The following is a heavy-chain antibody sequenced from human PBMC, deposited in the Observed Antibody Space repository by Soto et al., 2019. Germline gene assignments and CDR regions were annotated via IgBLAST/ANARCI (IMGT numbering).Heavy chain of an antibody. CDR3: ARRASPALRYFDWLSNWFDP. CDR1: GGSFSGYY. D-gene: IGHD3-9*01. V-gene: IGHV4-34*01. Sequence: SETLSPTCAVYGGSFSGYYWSWIRQPPGKGLEWIGEINHSGSTNYNPSLKSRVTISVDTSKNQFSLKLSSVTAADTAVYYCARRASPALRYFDWLSNWFDPWGQGTLVTVSS. CDR2: INHSGST. J-gene: IGHJ5*02.